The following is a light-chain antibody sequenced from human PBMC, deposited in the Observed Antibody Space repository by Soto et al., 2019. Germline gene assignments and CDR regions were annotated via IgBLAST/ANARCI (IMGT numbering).Light chain of an antibody. Sequence: EIVMTQSPATLSVSQGERATLSCRASQSVLYSSNNKNYLAWYQQKPGQPPKLLIYWASTRESGVADRFSGSGSGTDFTLPISSLQAEDVAVYYCQQYYSTPLTFGGGTKVEIK. J-gene: IGKJ4*01. CDR3: QQYYSTPLT. V-gene: IGKV4-1*01. CDR2: WAS. CDR1: QSVLYSSNNKNY.